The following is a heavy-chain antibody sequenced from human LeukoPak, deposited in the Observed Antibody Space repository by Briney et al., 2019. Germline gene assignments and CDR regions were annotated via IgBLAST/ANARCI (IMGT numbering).Heavy chain of an antibody. J-gene: IGHJ4*02. D-gene: IGHD3-10*01. Sequence: GGSLRLSCAASGFTFDDYAMHWVRQAPGKGLEWVSGISWNSGSIGYADSVKGRFTISRDNSKNTLYLQMNSLRAEDTAVYYCARDQAGRFDYWGQGTLVTVSS. CDR2: ISWNSGSI. CDR3: ARDQAGRFDY. V-gene: IGHV3-9*01. CDR1: GFTFDDYA.